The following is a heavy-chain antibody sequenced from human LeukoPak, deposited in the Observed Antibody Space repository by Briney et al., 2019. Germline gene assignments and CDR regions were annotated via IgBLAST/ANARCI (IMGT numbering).Heavy chain of an antibody. V-gene: IGHV1-2*02. CDR2: INPNSDGT. CDR3: ARRYSTSLVLDY. Sequence: ASVKVSCKASGYTFTGYYMHWVRQAPGQGLEWMGWINPNSDGTNYAQSFQGRVTMTRDTSISTAYMELSRLRSDDTAVYYCARRYSTSLVLDYWGQGTLVTVSS. J-gene: IGHJ4*02. CDR1: GYTFTGYY. D-gene: IGHD6-6*01.